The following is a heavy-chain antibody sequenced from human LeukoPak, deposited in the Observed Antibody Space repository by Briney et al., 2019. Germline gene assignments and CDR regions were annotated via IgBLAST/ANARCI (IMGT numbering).Heavy chain of an antibody. D-gene: IGHD5-18*01. V-gene: IGHV5-51*01. CDR3: ARRRGRGYSYGPIDY. Sequence: GESLKISCKGSGYSFTSYWIRWVRQMPGKGLEWRGIIYPGDSDTRYSPSFQGQVTISADKSISTAYLQWSSLKASDTAMYYCARRRGRGYSYGPIDYWGQGTLVTVSS. CDR1: GYSFTSYW. J-gene: IGHJ4*02. CDR2: IYPGDSDT.